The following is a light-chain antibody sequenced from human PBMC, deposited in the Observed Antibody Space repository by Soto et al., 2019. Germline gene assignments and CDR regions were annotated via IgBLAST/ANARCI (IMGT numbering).Light chain of an antibody. CDR1: QKIISSY. CDR3: QQYGSSPGT. Sequence: EIALSQSPGTMSFSPGERTTLSFSAGQKIISSYLAWYQQRPGRAPRLLIYGASSRATGVPDSFSGSGSGTEFTLTISSLEPEDFAVYYCQQYGSSPGTFGEGTKVDIK. CDR2: GAS. V-gene: IGKV3-20*01. J-gene: IGKJ1*01.